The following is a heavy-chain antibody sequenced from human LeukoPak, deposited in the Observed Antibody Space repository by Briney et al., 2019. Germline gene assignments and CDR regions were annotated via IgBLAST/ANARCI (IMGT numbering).Heavy chain of an antibody. D-gene: IGHD5-24*01. CDR3: ARDRGDGSPFDY. Sequence: ASVKVSCKASGGTFTSYAISWVRQAPGQGLEWMGGIIPIFGTANYAQKFQGRVTITADESTSTAYMELSSLRSEDTAVYYCARDRGDGSPFDYWGQGTLVTVPS. CDR1: GGTFTSYA. V-gene: IGHV1-69*01. J-gene: IGHJ4*02. CDR2: IIPIFGTA.